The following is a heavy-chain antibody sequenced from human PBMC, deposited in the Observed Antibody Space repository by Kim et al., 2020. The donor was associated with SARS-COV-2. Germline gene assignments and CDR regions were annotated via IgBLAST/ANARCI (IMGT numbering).Heavy chain of an antibody. V-gene: IGHV3-21*01. CDR2: ISSSSSYI. D-gene: IGHD3-10*01. Sequence: GGSLRLSCAASGFTFSSYSMNWVRQAPGKGLEWVSSISSSSSYIYYADSVKGRFTISRDNAKNSLYLQMNSLRAEDTAVYYCARDRKAGVLLWFGESPGMDVWGKGTTVTVSS. CDR1: GFTFSSYS. CDR3: ARDRKAGVLLWFGESPGMDV. J-gene: IGHJ6*04.